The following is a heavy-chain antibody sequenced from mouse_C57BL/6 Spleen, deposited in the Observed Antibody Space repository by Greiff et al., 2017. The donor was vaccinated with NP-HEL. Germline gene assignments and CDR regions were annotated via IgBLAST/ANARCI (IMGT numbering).Heavy chain of an antibody. J-gene: IGHJ1*03. CDR1: GYTFTSYW. D-gene: IGHD1-1*01. CDR2: INPSNGGT. CDR3: ARSYYYGSSYWYFDV. Sequence: VQLQQPGAELVKPGASVKMSCKASGYTFTSYWMHWVKQRPGQGLEWIGNINPSNGGTNYNEKFKSKATLTVDKSSSTAYMQLSSLTSEDSAVYYCARSYYYGSSYWYFDVWGTGTTVTVSS. V-gene: IGHV1-53*01.